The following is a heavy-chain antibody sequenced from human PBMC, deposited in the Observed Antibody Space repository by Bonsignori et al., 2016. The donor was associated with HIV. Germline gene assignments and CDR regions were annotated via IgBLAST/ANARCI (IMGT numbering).Heavy chain of an antibody. D-gene: IGHD3-3*01. Sequence: WIRQPPGKGLEWIGYIYYSGSTNYNPSLKSRVTISVDTSKNQFSLKLSSVTAADTAVYYCARDLMYYDFWSGYSNAFDIWGQGTMVTVSS. V-gene: IGHV4-59*01. J-gene: IGHJ3*02. CDR2: IYYSGST. CDR3: ARDLMYYDFWSGYSNAFDI.